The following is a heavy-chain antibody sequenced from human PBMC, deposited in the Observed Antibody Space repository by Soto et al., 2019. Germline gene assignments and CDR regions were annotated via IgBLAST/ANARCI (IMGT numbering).Heavy chain of an antibody. V-gene: IGHV1-69*12. CDR2: IIPIFGTA. Sequence: QVQLVQSGAEVKKPGSSVKVSCKASGGTFSSYAISWVRQAPGQGLECMGGIIPIFGTANYAQKFQGRVTITADESTSTAYMELISLRSEDTAVYYCASFGSYTTLPMDVWGQGTTVTVSS. J-gene: IGHJ6*02. D-gene: IGHD1-26*01. CDR1: GGTFSSYA. CDR3: ASFGSYTTLPMDV.